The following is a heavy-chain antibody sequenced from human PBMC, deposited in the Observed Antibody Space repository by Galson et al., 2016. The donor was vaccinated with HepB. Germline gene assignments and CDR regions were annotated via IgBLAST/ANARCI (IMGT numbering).Heavy chain of an antibody. CDR3: ARTRYFDF. CDR2: IYPGNSET. V-gene: IGHV5-51*01. J-gene: IGHJ2*01. Sequence: QSGAEVKKPGESLRISCKASGYSFANYWINWVRQMPGKGLEWMGIIYPGNSETRYSPSFQGQVTISADKSTSTTYLQWSSLKTSDTAMYYCARTRYFDFWGRGTLVTVSS. CDR1: GYSFANYW.